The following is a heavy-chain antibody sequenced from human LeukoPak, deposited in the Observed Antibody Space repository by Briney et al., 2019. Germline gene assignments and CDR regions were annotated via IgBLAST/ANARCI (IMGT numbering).Heavy chain of an antibody. CDR1: GFTFSNYA. V-gene: IGHV3-33*08. D-gene: IGHD3-16*01. CDR2: IWYDGSNK. CDR3: ARWGSPGAFDI. J-gene: IGHJ3*02. Sequence: GGSLRLSCAASGFTFSNYAMSWLRQAPGKGLEWVAVIWYDGSNKYYADSVKGRFTISRDNSKNTLYLQMNSLRAEDTAVYYCARWGSPGAFDIWGQGTMVTVSS.